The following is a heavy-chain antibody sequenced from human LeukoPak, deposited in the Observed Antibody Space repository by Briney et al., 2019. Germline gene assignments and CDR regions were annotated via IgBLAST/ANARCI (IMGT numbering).Heavy chain of an antibody. J-gene: IGHJ3*02. D-gene: IGHD6-13*01. CDR1: GGSISNYY. Sequence: PSETLSLTCTVSGGSISNYYWSWIRQPPGKGLDWIGYIYYSGSTNYSPSFKSRVTISIDTSKNQFSLRLSSVTAADTAVYYCARDGIAAVVEAFDIWGQGTMVTVSS. CDR2: IYYSGST. CDR3: ARDGIAAVVEAFDI. V-gene: IGHV4-59*12.